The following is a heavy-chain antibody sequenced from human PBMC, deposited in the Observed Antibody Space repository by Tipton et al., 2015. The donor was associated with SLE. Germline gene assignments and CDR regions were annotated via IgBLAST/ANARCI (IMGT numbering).Heavy chain of an antibody. CDR1: GGSISSGSYY. D-gene: IGHD3-22*01. CDR2: IFYSGST. CDR3: ATDGAGSGYYDGDFDV. J-gene: IGHJ3*01. Sequence: TLSLTCTVSGGSISSGSYYWGWIRQPPGKGLEWIGSIFYSGSTYYNPSLKSRVTISIDTSKNQFSLRLSSVTAADTAVYYCATDGAGSGYYDGDFDVWGQGTMVTVSS. V-gene: IGHV4-39*07.